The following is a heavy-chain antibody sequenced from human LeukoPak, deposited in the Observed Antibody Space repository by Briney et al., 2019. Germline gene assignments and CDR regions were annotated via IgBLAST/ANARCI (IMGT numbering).Heavy chain of an antibody. Sequence: PSETLSLTCAVYGGSFSGYYWSGIRQPPGKGLEWIGEINHSGSTNYNPSLKSRVTISVDRSKNQFSLKLSSVTAADTAVYYCASTTYYDFWSGHFDYWGQGTLVTVSS. CDR2: INHSGST. J-gene: IGHJ4*02. CDR1: GGSFSGYY. CDR3: ASTTYYDFWSGHFDY. V-gene: IGHV4-34*01. D-gene: IGHD3-3*01.